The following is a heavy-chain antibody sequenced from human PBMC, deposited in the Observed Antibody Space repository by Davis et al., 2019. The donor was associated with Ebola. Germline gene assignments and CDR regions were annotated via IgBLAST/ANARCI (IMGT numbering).Heavy chain of an antibody. CDR1: GFTVSSNY. CDR3: ARALPAAMIKFDY. J-gene: IGHJ4*02. V-gene: IGHV3-66*01. Sequence: GESLKISCAASGFTVSSNYMSWVRQAPGKGLEWVSVIYSGGSTYYADSVKGRFTISRDNSKNTLYLQMNSLRAEDTAVYYCARALPAAMIKFDYWGQGTLVTVSS. D-gene: IGHD2-2*01. CDR2: IYSGGST.